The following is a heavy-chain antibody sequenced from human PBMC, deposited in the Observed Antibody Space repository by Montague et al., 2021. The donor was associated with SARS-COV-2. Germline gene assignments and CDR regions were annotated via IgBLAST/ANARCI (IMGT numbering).Heavy chain of an antibody. CDR1: GFIFSSYE. V-gene: IGHV3-48*03. Sequence: LSLSLAASGFIFSSYEMNWVRQAPGKGLEWISYISSSGGGSTKHYTDSVRGRFTISRDNAKNSLYLQMNSLRVEDTAIYYCARDRDWDDWCGMDVWGQGTTVTVSS. J-gene: IGHJ6*02. D-gene: IGHD1-1*01. CDR2: ISSSGGGSTK. CDR3: ARDRDWDDWCGMDV.